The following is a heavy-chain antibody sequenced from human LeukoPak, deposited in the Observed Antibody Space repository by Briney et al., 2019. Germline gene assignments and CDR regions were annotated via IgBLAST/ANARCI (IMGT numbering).Heavy chain of an antibody. V-gene: IGHV4-34*01. CDR2: INHSGST. D-gene: IGHD6-19*01. CDR3: ARLRGPGIAVAGTFDY. Sequence: PSETLSLTCAVYGGSFSGYYWSWIRQPPGKGLEWIGEINHSGSTNYNPSLKSRVTISVDTSKNQFSLKLSSVTAADTAVYYCARLRGPGIAVAGTFDYWGQGTLVTVSS. J-gene: IGHJ4*02. CDR1: GGSFSGYY.